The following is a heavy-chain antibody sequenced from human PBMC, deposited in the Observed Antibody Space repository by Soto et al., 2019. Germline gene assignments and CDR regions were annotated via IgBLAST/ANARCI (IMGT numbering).Heavy chain of an antibody. D-gene: IGHD5-12*01. J-gene: IGHJ4*02. CDR3: AKDRRDGYNGCLSY. CDR1: GFTFSSYG. Sequence: QVQLVESGGGVVQPGRSLRLSCAASGFTFSSYGMHWVRQAPGKGLEWVAVISYDGSNKYYADSVKGRFTISRDNSKNTLYLQMNSLRAEDTAVYYCAKDRRDGYNGCLSYWGQGTLVTVSS. V-gene: IGHV3-30*18. CDR2: ISYDGSNK.